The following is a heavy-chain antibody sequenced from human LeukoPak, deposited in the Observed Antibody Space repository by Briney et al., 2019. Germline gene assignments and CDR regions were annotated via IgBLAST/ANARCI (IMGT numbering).Heavy chain of an antibody. Sequence: SVKVSCKASGGTFSSYAISWVRQAPGQGLEWMGRIIPILGIANYAQKFQGRVTITADKSTSTAYMELSSLRSGDTAVYYCASDIVVVVAAPNGMDVWGQGTTVTVSS. V-gene: IGHV1-69*04. D-gene: IGHD2-15*01. CDR3: ASDIVVVVAAPNGMDV. J-gene: IGHJ6*02. CDR1: GGTFSSYA. CDR2: IIPILGIA.